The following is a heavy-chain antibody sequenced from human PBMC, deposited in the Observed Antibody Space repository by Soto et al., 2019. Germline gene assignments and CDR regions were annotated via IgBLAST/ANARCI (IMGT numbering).Heavy chain of an antibody. CDR1: GDSISTFY. CDR2: VYYTGST. D-gene: IGHD3-22*01. V-gene: IGHV4-59*12. CDR3: PRGPTLRNYADDSSDYFYFFDY. J-gene: IGHJ4*02. Sequence: PSETLSLTCTVSGDSISTFYWGWMRQSGGKELEWIGYVYYTGSTNYNPSLKSRVTISVYRSKNQFSLKLTSATAADTAVYYCPRGPTLRNYADDSSDYFYFFDYWGQGTQVTVSS.